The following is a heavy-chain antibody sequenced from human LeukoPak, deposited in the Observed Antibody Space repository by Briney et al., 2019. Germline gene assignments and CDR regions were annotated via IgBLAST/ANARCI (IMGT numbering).Heavy chain of an antibody. J-gene: IGHJ4*02. Sequence: GGSLRLSCAASGFTFSSYSMNWVRQAPGKGLEWVSYISSSSSTIYYADSVKGRFTISRDNAKNSLYLQMNSLRAEDTAVYYCAREESITMIVPDYWGQGTLVTVSS. CDR1: GFTFSSYS. V-gene: IGHV3-48*04. D-gene: IGHD3-22*01. CDR3: AREESITMIVPDY. CDR2: ISSSSSTI.